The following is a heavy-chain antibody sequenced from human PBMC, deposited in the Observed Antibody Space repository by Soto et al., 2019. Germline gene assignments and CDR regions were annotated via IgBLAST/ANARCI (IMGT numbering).Heavy chain of an antibody. V-gene: IGHV4-39*02. D-gene: IGHD6-19*01. CDR3: AIIPPIEVAGPDY. Sequence: SETLSLTCTVSGGSISGSPYHWGWIRQPPGKGLQWIGSIGDDGRDYYNPSLTGRATLFVDTSKNHFSLNLNSVTAADTAVYYCAIIPPIEVAGPDYWGQGTLVTVSS. CDR1: GGSISGSPYH. CDR2: IGDDGRD. J-gene: IGHJ4*02.